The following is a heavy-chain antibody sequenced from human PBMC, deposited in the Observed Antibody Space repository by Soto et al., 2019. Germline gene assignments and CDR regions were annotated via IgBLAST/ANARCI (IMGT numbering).Heavy chain of an antibody. CDR3: ARGDYGDYSHYFDY. CDR2: IYYSGST. V-gene: IGHV4-31*03. Sequence: SETLSLTCTVSGGSISSGGYYWSWIRQHPGKGLEWIGYIYYSGSTYYNPSLKSRVTISVDTSKNQSSLKLSSVTAADTAVYYCARGDYGDYSHYFDYWGQGTLVTVSS. D-gene: IGHD4-17*01. J-gene: IGHJ4*02. CDR1: GGSISSGGYY.